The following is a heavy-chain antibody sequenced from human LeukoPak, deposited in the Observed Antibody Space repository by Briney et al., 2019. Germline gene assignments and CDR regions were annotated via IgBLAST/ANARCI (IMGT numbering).Heavy chain of an antibody. CDR3: ASGSGSSYDY. Sequence: PSETLPLTCAVYGGSFSGYYWSWIRQPPGKGLEWIGEINHSGSTNYNPSLKSRVTISVDTSKNQFSLKLSSVTAADTAVYYCASGSGSSYDYWGQGTLVTVSS. CDR2: INHSGST. D-gene: IGHD3-10*01. V-gene: IGHV4-34*01. CDR1: GGSFSGYY. J-gene: IGHJ4*02.